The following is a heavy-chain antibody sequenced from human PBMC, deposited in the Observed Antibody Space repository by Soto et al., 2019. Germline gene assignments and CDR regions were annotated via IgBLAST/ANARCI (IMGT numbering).Heavy chain of an antibody. V-gene: IGHV3-33*01. J-gene: IGHJ6*02. CDR1: GFTFSSYG. CDR3: ARSQDLRGYSGTHIGDYYYGMDV. D-gene: IGHD5-12*01. Sequence: QVQLVESGGGVVQPGRSLRLSCAASGFTFSSYGMHWVRQAPGKGLEWVAVIWYDGSNKYYADSVKGRFTISRDKSKNPLYLPMNRLRAEDTAVYYCARSQDLRGYSGTHIGDYYYGMDVWGQGTTVTVSS. CDR2: IWYDGSNK.